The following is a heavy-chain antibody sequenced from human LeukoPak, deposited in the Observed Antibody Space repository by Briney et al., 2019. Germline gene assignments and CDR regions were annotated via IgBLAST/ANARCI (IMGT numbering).Heavy chain of an antibody. CDR3: ARANSSNGSYFDY. CDR1: GGTFSSYT. D-gene: IGHD6-6*01. V-gene: IGHV1-69*02. J-gene: IGHJ4*02. CDR2: IIPILGIA. Sequence: SVKVSCKASGGTFSSYTISWVRQAPGQGLEWVGRIIPILGIANYAQKFQGRVTITADKSTSTAYMELSSLRSEDTAVYYCARANSSNGSYFDYWGQGTLVTVSS.